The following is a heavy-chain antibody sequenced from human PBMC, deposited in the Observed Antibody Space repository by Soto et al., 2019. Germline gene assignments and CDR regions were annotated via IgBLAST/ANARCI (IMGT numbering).Heavy chain of an antibody. J-gene: IGHJ4*02. CDR1: GFTFSSYS. CDR2: ISSSSSYI. D-gene: IGHD2-15*01. Sequence: KPGGSLRLSCAASGFTFSSYSMNWVRQAPGKGLEWVSSISSSSSYIYYADSVKGRFTISRDNAKNSLYLQMNSLRAEDTAVYYCARDSRPYCSGGSCYSNFDYWGQGTLVTVSS. CDR3: ARDSRPYCSGGSCYSNFDY. V-gene: IGHV3-21*01.